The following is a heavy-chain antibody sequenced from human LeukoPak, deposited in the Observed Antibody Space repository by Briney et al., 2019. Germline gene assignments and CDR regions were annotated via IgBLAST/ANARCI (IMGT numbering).Heavy chain of an antibody. Sequence: GSLRLSCAASGFTFSSYGINWVRQAPGKGLEWVSYISSSGSTIYYADSVKGRFTISRDNAKNSLYLQMNSLRAEDTAVYYCARGTQSPVSGYFDFWGQGTLVTVSS. V-gene: IGHV3-48*03. J-gene: IGHJ4*02. D-gene: IGHD3-10*01. CDR2: ISSSGSTI. CDR1: GFTFSSYG. CDR3: ARGTQSPVSGYFDF.